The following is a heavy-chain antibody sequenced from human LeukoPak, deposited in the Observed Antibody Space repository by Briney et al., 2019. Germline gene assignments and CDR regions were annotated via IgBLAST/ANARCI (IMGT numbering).Heavy chain of an antibody. CDR1: GGTFSSYA. CDR2: IIPIFGTA. V-gene: IGHV1-69*06. J-gene: IGHJ5*02. D-gene: IGHD2-2*01. CDR3: ARGGQYKPLNWFDP. Sequence: SVKVSCKASGGTFSSYAISWVRQAPGQGLEWMGGIIPIFGTANYAQKSQGRVTITADKSTSTAYMELSSLRSEDTAVYYCARGGQYKPLNWFDPWGQGTLVTVSS.